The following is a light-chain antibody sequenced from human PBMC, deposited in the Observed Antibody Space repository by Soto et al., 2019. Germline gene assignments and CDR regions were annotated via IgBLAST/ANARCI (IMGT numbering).Light chain of an antibody. J-gene: IGKJ5*01. CDR1: QSISSY. CDR3: QQYNYLIT. V-gene: IGKV1-39*01. CDR2: VAS. Sequence: DIQITQSPSSLSASVGDRVTITCRASQSISSYLSWYQQKPGKAPKLLINVASTLQSGVPSRFSGSGSGTDFTLAISGLEPEDFAVYFCQQYNYLITFGQGTRLEIK.